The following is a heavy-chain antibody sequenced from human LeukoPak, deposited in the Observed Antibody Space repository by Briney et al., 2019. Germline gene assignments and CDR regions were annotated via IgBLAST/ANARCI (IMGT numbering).Heavy chain of an antibody. V-gene: IGHV3-66*01. CDR1: GLTVSSNY. D-gene: IGHD6-6*01. Sequence: GGSLRLSCAASGLTVSSNYMSWVRQAPGKGLEWVPVIYSGGNTYYADSVKGRFTISRDNSKNTLYLQMNSLRAEDTAVYYCARERVENQQLVGGNYWGQGTLVTVSS. CDR3: ARERVENQQLVGGNY. CDR2: IYSGGNT. J-gene: IGHJ4*02.